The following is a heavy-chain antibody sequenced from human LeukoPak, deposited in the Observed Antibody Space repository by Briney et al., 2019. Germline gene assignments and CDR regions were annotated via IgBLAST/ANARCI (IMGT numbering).Heavy chain of an antibody. J-gene: IGHJ4*02. CDR1: GGSISSHY. Sequence: SETLSLTCSVPGGSISSHYWSWIRQPPGKGLEWIGYVYYSGSTNYNPSLKSRVTISVDTSKNQFSLNLGSVTAADTAVYLCARGGGYSFGHYYFDYWGQGTLVTVSA. V-gene: IGHV4-59*11. CDR3: ARGGGYSFGHYYFDY. CDR2: VYYSGST. D-gene: IGHD5-18*01.